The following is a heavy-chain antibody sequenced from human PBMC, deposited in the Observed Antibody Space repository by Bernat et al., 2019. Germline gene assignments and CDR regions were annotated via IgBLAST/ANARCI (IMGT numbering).Heavy chain of an antibody. J-gene: IGHJ4*02. CDR1: GFTFSSYG. CDR2: IRFDGSNE. Sequence: QVQLVESGGGVVQPGRSLRLSCAASGFTFSSYGMHWVRQAPGKGLEWVAFIRFDGSNEYYADSVKGRFTISRDDSKKTLFVHMNSLRAEDTAVYYCAKDRANWAVDYWGQGTLVTVSS. CDR3: AKDRANWAVDY. D-gene: IGHD7-27*01. V-gene: IGHV3-30*02.